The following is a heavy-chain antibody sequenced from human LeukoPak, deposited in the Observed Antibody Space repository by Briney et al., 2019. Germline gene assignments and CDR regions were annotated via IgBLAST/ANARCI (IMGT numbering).Heavy chain of an antibody. CDR1: GFTFDDYA. V-gene: IGHV3-9*01. Sequence: GRSLRLSCAASGFTFDDYAMHWVRQAPGKGLEWVSGISWNSGSIGYADSVKGRFTISRDNAKNSLCLQMNSLRAEDTALYYCAKDFNGGIAVAGYDYWGQGTLVTVSS. CDR2: ISWNSGSI. D-gene: IGHD6-19*01. CDR3: AKDFNGGIAVAGYDY. J-gene: IGHJ4*02.